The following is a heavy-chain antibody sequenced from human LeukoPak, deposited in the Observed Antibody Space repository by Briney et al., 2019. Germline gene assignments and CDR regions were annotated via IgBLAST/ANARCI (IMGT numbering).Heavy chain of an antibody. D-gene: IGHD6-19*01. CDR1: GFTFSIYG. V-gene: IGHV3-33*01. J-gene: IGHJ5*02. CDR2: IWYDGSNR. Sequence: PGGSLRLSCEVSGFTFSIYGMHWVRQAPGKGLEWVSVIWYDGSNRYYADSVKGRFTISKDNSKHTLYLQMNSLRAEDTAVYYCARDSLGTSSGWFDPWGQGTLVTVSS. CDR3: ARDSLGTSSGWFDP.